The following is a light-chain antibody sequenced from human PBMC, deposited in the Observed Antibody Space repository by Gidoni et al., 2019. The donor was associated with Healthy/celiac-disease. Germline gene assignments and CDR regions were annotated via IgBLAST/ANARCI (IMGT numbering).Light chain of an antibody. CDR3: QPYNSYSWT. V-gene: IGKV1-5*03. J-gene: IGKJ1*01. CDR2: KAS. Sequence: DIKMTQSPSTLSASVGDRVTITCRASQSISSWLAWYQQKPGKAPKLLIYKASSLESGVPSRFSGRGSGTEFTLTIRSLQPDDFATYYCQPYNSYSWTFGQXTKVEIK. CDR1: QSISSW.